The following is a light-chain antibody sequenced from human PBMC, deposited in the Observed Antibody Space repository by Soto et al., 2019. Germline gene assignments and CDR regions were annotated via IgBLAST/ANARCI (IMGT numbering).Light chain of an antibody. V-gene: IGKV3-20*01. J-gene: IGKJ2*01. CDR1: QSVSNNY. CDR2: GSS. CDR3: QQYGSSTPYT. Sequence: EVVLTQSPGTLSLSPGERATLSCRASQSVSNNYLAWYQQKPGQSPKLLIFGSSDRATGIPDRFSGSGSGTDFTLTISSLEPEDFAVDYWQQYGSSTPYTFGQGTKLEIK.